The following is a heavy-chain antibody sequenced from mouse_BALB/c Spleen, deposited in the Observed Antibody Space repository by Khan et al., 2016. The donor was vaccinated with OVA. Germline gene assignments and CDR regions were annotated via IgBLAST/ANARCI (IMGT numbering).Heavy chain of an antibody. Sequence: EVELVESGGGLVKPGGSLKLSCAASGFTFSTYAMSWVRQTPEKRLEWVASISSDGDYTYYPDNVTGRFTISRDNAKNTLYLQMSSLRSEDTAIYYCTRSPYGNFAYWGQWTLVTVSA. J-gene: IGHJ3*01. CDR2: ISSDGDYT. CDR3: TRSPYGNFAY. V-gene: IGHV5-9-3*01. D-gene: IGHD2-1*01. CDR1: GFTFSTYA.